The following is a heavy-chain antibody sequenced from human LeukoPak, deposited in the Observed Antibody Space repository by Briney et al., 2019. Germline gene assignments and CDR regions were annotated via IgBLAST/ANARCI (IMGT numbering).Heavy chain of an antibody. D-gene: IGHD6-13*01. Sequence: GESLKISCKGSGDSFTSYWIGWVRQMPGKGLEWMGIIYPGDSDTRYSPSFQGQVTISADKSISTAYLQWSSLKASDTAMYYCATSALAAAGGYYYYGMDVWGQGTTVTVSS. CDR1: GDSFTSYW. V-gene: IGHV5-51*01. CDR2: IYPGDSDT. J-gene: IGHJ6*02. CDR3: ATSALAAAGGYYYYGMDV.